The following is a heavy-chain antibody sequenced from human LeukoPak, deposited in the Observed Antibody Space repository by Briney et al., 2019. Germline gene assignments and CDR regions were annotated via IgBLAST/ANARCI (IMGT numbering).Heavy chain of an antibody. CDR2: INPSGGST. Sequence: ASVKVSCKASGYTFTSYYMHWVRQAPGQGLEWMGIINPSGGSTGYAQKFQGRVTMTRDTSTSTVYMELSSLRSEDTAVYYCARDRRYGSGSYYLVYWGQGTLVTVSS. V-gene: IGHV1-46*01. CDR3: ARDRRYGSGSYYLVY. J-gene: IGHJ4*02. CDR1: GYTFTSYY. D-gene: IGHD3-10*01.